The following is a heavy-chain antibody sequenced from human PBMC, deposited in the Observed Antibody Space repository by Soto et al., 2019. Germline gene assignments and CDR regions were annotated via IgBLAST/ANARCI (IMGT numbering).Heavy chain of an antibody. CDR3: TRAYAPPLSLLYFDT. D-gene: IGHD2-2*01. J-gene: IGHJ4*02. CDR2: VYHRAST. CDR1: GASMTTGGFS. Sequence: PSETLSLTRAVSGASMTTGGFSWTWVRQPPGGGLEWIGHVYHRASTQYNPSLKGRASISVDTSRSLFSLRLTSLTAADTAVYFYTRAYAPPLSLLYFDTWGQGTPVTVSS. V-gene: IGHV4-30-2*01.